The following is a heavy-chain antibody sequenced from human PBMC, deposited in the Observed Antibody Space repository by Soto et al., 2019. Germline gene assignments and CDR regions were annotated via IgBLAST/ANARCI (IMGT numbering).Heavy chain of an antibody. J-gene: IGHJ3*02. D-gene: IGHD2-15*01. CDR2: ISAYNGNT. V-gene: IGHV1-18*01. CDR3: ARSVGGYCSGGSCYGGDTLGAFDI. Sequence: ASVKVSCKASGYTFTSYGISWVRQAPGQGLEWMGWISAYNGNTNYAQKLRGRVTMTTDTSTSTAYMELRSLRSDDTAVYYCARSVGGYCSGGSCYGGDTLGAFDIWGQGTMVTVSS. CDR1: GYTFTSYG.